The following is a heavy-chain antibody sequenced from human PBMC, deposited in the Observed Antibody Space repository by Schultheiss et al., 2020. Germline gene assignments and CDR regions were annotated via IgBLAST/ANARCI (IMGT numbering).Heavy chain of an antibody. V-gene: IGHV3-48*01. Sequence: GGSLRLSCAASGFTFSSYSMNWVRQAPGKGLEWVSYISSSSSTIYYADSVNGRFTISRDNAKNSLYLQMNSLRAEDTAVYYCARANHPGLYYYYGMDVWGQGTTVTVSS. J-gene: IGHJ6*02. CDR3: ARANHPGLYYYYGMDV. CDR2: ISSSSSTI. CDR1: GFTFSSYS. D-gene: IGHD1-14*01.